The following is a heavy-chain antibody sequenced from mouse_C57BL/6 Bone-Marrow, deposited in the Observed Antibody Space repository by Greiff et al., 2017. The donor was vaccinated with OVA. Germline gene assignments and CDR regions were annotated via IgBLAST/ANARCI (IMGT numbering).Heavy chain of an antibody. Sequence: QVQLQQSGAELARPGASVKLSCKASGYTFTSYGISWVKQRTGQGLEWIGEIYPRSGNTYYNEKFKGKATLTADKSSSTAYMELRSLTSEDSAVYFCARGDYGSSYWYFDVWGTGTTVTVSS. J-gene: IGHJ1*03. V-gene: IGHV1-81*01. CDR1: GYTFTSYG. D-gene: IGHD1-1*01. CDR3: ARGDYGSSYWYFDV. CDR2: IYPRSGNT.